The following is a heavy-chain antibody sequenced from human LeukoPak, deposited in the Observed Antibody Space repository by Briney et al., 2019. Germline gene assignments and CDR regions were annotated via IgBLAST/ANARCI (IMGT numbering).Heavy chain of an antibody. J-gene: IGHJ4*02. D-gene: IGHD6-19*01. V-gene: IGHV1-24*01. Sequence: ASVKVSCKVSGYTLTELSMHWVRQAPGKGLEWMGGFDPEDGETIYAQKFQGRVTITADESTSTAYMELSSLRSEDTAVYYCARGQQWLVALDYWGQGTLVTVSS. CDR3: ARGQQWLVALDY. CDR1: GYTLTELS. CDR2: FDPEDGET.